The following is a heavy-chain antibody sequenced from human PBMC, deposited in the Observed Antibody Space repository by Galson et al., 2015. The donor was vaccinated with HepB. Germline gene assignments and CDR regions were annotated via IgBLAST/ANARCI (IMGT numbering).Heavy chain of an antibody. CDR2: IIPIFGTA. CDR1: GGTFSSYA. D-gene: IGHD2-21*01. V-gene: IGHV1-69*13. Sequence: SVKVSCKASGGTFSSYAISWVRQAPGQGLEWMGGIIPIFGTANYAQKFQGRVTITADESTSTAYMELSSLRSEDTAVYYCARERDSAGLWYFYMDVWGNGTTVTVSS. CDR3: ARERDSAGLWYFYMDV. J-gene: IGHJ6*03.